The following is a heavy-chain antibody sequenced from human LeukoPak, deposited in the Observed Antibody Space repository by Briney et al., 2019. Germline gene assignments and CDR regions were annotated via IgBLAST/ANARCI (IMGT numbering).Heavy chain of an antibody. CDR1: GYTFTGYY. CDR2: IIPSSGST. CDR3: ASERSGGTWFDP. J-gene: IGHJ5*02. Sequence: ASVKVSCKASGYTFTGYYMHWVRQAPGQGLEWMGIIIPSSGSTSYAQKFQGRVTMTSDTSTSTVYMELSSLRSEDTAVYYCASERSGGTWFDPWGQGTLVTVSS. D-gene: IGHD2-15*01. V-gene: IGHV1-46*01.